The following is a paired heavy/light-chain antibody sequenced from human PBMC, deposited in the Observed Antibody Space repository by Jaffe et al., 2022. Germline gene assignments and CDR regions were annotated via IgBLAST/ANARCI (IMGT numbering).Light chain of an antibody. J-gene: IGLJ1*01. CDR1: TNDIGSHG. Sequence: QAGLTQPPSVSRDLRQTATVTCTGNTNDIGSHGAAWLQQHPGHPPKLLSYRNNNRPSGVSERFSASRSGNTASLTITGLQPEDEADYYCSSWVRGLGGYVFGTGTKVTVL. V-gene: IGLV10-54*01. CDR3: SSWVRGLGGYV. CDR2: RNN.
Heavy chain of an antibody. CDR1: GFRFSDHD. V-gene: IGHV3-48*03. D-gene: IGHD2-21*02. CDR3: VHDTMGDNDFDY. CDR2: ITPSGGHM. J-gene: IGHJ4*02. Sequence: EVQLVESGGGLGQPGGSLRLSCAVSGFRFSDHDMNWVRQAPGKGLEWIAYITPSGGHMLYADSVRGRFTISRDNAKNSVYLEMNSLRVEDTAIYYCVHDTMGDNDFDYWGQGTLVTVSS.